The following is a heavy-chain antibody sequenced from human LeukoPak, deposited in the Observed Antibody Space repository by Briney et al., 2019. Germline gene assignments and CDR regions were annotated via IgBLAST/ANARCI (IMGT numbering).Heavy chain of an antibody. J-gene: IGHJ6*03. CDR2: IRSNSRGI. D-gene: IGHD2-2*01. V-gene: IGHV3-21*06. CDR3: ARVSLSIVVVPAAKVQSYYYYYMDG. CDR1: GFTFNSYT. Sequence: GGSLRLSCAASGFTFNSYTMNWVRQAPGKGLESVSSIRSNSRGINYADSVKGRFTISRDNDKNTVFLEMNSLRAEDTAVYYCARVSLSIVVVPAAKVQSYYYYYMDGWGKGTTVTVSS.